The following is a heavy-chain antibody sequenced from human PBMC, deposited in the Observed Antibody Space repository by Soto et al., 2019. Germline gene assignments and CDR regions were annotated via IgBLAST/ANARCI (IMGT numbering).Heavy chain of an antibody. CDR3: ARGRRYYDSSGYPSLDY. CDR2: ISSSGSTI. V-gene: IGHV3-48*03. CDR1: GFTFSSYE. J-gene: IGHJ4*02. D-gene: IGHD3-22*01. Sequence: EVQLVESEGGLVQPGGSLRLSCAASGFTFSSYEMNWVRQAPGKGLEWVSYISSSGSTIYYADSVKGRFTISRDNAKNSLYLQMNSLRAEDTAVYYCARGRRYYDSSGYPSLDYWGQGTLVTVSS.